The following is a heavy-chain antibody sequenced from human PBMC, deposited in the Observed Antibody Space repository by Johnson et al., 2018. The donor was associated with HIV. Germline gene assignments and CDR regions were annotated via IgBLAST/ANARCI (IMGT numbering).Heavy chain of an antibody. D-gene: IGHD1/OR15-1a*01. Sequence: QVQLVESGGGVVQPGRSLRLSCAASGFIFSSYGMHWVRQAPGKGLEWVAVIWYDGSEKYYVDSVKGRFTISRDNAKNSLHLQMNSLRGEDTAVYSCTRASAEQVGDAIDLWGRGTMVTVSS. J-gene: IGHJ3*01. CDR2: IWYDGSEK. CDR1: GFIFSSYG. CDR3: TRASAEQVGDAIDL. V-gene: IGHV3-33*01.